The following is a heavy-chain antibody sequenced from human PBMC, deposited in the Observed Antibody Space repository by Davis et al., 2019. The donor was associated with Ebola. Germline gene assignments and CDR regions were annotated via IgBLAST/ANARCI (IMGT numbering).Heavy chain of an antibody. D-gene: IGHD6-19*01. J-gene: IGHJ4*02. CDR1: GFTFDDFG. CDR3: ARRGSCGWYQTYYFDY. Sequence: GESLKISCAASGFTFDDFGMTWVRQAPGKGLEWVSGINWNGGSTAYADSVKGRFTISRDNAKNSLYLQMNSLRAEDTAVYYCARRGSCGWYQTYYFDYWGQGTLVTVSS. CDR2: INWNGGST. V-gene: IGHV3-20*04.